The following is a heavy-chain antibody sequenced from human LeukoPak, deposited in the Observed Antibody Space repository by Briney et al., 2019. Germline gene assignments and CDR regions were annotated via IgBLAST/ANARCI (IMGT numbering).Heavy chain of an antibody. V-gene: IGHV4-34*01. CDR2: INHSGST. CDR3: ATGWATTVTTYWFDP. D-gene: IGHD4-17*01. CDR1: GGSFSGYY. Sequence: PSETLSLTCAVYGGSFSGYYWSWIRQPPGKGLEWIGEINHSGSTNYNPSLKSRVTISVDTSKNQFSLKLSSVTAADTAVYYCATGWATTVTTYWFDPWGQGTLVTVSS. J-gene: IGHJ5*02.